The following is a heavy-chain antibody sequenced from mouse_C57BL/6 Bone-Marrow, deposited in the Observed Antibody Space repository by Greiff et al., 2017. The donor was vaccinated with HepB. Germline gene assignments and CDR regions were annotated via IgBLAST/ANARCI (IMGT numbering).Heavy chain of an antibody. D-gene: IGHD2-1*01. Sequence: EVKLMESGAELVRPGASVKLSCTASGFNIKDDYMHWVKQRPEQGLEWIGWIDPENGDTEYASKFQGKATITADTSSNTAYLQLSSLTSEDTAVYYCTLYYGNYGYFDYWGQGTTLTVSS. J-gene: IGHJ2*01. V-gene: IGHV14-4*01. CDR1: GFNIKDDY. CDR2: IDPENGDT. CDR3: TLYYGNYGYFDY.